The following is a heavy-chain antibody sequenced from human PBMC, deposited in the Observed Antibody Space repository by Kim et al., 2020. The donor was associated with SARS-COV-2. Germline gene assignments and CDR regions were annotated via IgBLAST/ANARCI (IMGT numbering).Heavy chain of an antibody. D-gene: IGHD1-7*01. V-gene: IGHV4-59*01. CDR2: ST. Sequence: STTNNPSLRSRVPISVDTSKNQFALKLYSVTAADTAVYYCVRDRELNYWGQGTLVTVSS. J-gene: IGHJ4*02. CDR3: VRDRELNY.